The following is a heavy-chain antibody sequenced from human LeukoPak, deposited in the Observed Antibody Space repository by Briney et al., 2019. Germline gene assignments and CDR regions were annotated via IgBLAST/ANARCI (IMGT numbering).Heavy chain of an antibody. Sequence: PGGSLRLSCAASGVTFSDYYMSWIRQAPEKGLQWVSYIGTGGSITYYADSVKGRFTISRDNAKNSLYLQMNSLRVEDTAVYYCARILEGYHYYMDVWGKGTTVTVSS. CDR2: IGTGGSIT. J-gene: IGHJ6*03. V-gene: IGHV3-11*04. CDR3: ARILEGYHYYMDV. CDR1: GVTFSDYY.